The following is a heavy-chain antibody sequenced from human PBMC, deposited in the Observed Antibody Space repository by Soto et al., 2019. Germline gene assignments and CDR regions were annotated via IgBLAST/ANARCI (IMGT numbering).Heavy chain of an antibody. V-gene: IGHV3-66*01. CDR2: IYSGGST. CDR1: GFTVSTKY. D-gene: IGHD3-16*01. Sequence: GSLRLSCAASGFTVSTKYMSWVRQAPGKGLEWVSVIYSGGSTFYADSVRGRFTISRNNSKNTVNLQMNSLRAEDTAVYYCARDHWAADYWGQGPLVTVSS. CDR3: ARDHWAADY. J-gene: IGHJ4*02.